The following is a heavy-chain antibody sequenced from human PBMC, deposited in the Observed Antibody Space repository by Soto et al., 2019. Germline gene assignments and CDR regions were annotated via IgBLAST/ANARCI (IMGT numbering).Heavy chain of an antibody. CDR3: ATRANSHEYFDF. J-gene: IGHJ4*02. Sequence: PGESLKISCKGSGYTFTSYWIARVRQMPGKGLEWMGLIYPGDSDTRYSPSFQGQVTISADKSMNTAYLQWSSLKASDTAMYYCATRANSHEYFDFWGQGTGVTVSS. V-gene: IGHV5-51*01. D-gene: IGHD5-18*01. CDR1: GYTFTSYW. CDR2: IYPGDSDT.